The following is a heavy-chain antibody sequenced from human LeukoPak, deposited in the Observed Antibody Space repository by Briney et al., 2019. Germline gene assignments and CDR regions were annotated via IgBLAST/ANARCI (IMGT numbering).Heavy chain of an antibody. Sequence: WGSLRLSCAASGFTFSSYWIHWVRQAPGKGLVWVSRINSDGSSTSYADSVKGRFTISRDNAKNTLYLQMNSLRAEDTAVYYCARSGRGDSTGTYWGQGTLVTVSS. D-gene: IGHD3-10*01. CDR2: INSDGSST. CDR1: GFTFSSYW. CDR3: ARSGRGDSTGTY. J-gene: IGHJ4*02. V-gene: IGHV3-74*01.